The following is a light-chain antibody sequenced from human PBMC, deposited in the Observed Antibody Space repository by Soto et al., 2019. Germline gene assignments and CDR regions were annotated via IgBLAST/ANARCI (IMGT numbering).Light chain of an antibody. J-gene: IGLJ2*01. V-gene: IGLV2-8*01. CDR3: SSYAGNDRLGV. CDR1: SSDVGGYDY. Sequence: QPVLTQPPSASGSPGQSVTISCTGTSSDVGGYDYVSWYQQHPGKAPKLIIYEVTERPSGVPDRFSGSKSGNTASLTVSGLQSEDEANCYCSSYAGNDRLGVFGGGTKVTVL. CDR2: EVT.